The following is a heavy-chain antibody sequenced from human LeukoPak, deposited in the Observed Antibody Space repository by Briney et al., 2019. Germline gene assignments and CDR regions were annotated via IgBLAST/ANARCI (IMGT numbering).Heavy chain of an antibody. CDR3: ARAALGYYDSSGYYAFDY. CDR1: GGTFSSYA. V-gene: IGHV1-69*06. Sequence: SVKVSCKASGGTFSSYAISWVRQAPGQGLEWMGGIIPIFGTANYAQKFQGRVTITADKSTSTAYMELSSLRSEDTAVYYCARAALGYYDSSGYYAFDYWGQGTLVTVSS. D-gene: IGHD3-22*01. CDR2: IIPIFGTA. J-gene: IGHJ4*02.